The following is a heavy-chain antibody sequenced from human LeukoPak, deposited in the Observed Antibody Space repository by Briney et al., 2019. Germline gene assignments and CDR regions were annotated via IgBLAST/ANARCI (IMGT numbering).Heavy chain of an antibody. CDR1: GFTFDDYA. CDR2: ISWNSGSI. Sequence: GGSLRLSCEASGFTFDDYAMHWVRQAPGKGLEWVSGISWNSGSIGYADSVKGRFTISRDNAKNSLYLQMNSLRAEDTALYYCAKTYSSSSTIYYYYGMDVWGKGTTVTVSS. D-gene: IGHD6-13*01. J-gene: IGHJ6*04. CDR3: AKTYSSSSTIYYYYGMDV. V-gene: IGHV3-9*01.